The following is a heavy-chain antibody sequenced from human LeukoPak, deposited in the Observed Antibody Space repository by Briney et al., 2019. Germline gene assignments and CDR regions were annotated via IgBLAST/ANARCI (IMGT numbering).Heavy chain of an antibody. V-gene: IGHV1-69*05. CDR3: ARDTVTTFDY. Sequence: SVKVPCKASRGTFSSYAISWVRQAPGQGLEWMGRIIPIFGTANYAQKFQGRVTITTDESTSTAYMELSSLRSEDTAVYYCARDTVTTFDYWGQGTLVTVSS. J-gene: IGHJ4*02. CDR2: IIPIFGTA. CDR1: RGTFSSYA. D-gene: IGHD4-17*01.